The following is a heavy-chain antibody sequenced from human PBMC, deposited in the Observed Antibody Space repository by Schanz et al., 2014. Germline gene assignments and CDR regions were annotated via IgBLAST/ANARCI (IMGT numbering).Heavy chain of an antibody. CDR2: ISSSSSTR. V-gene: IGHV3-23*01. CDR3: ARDNSHWLVDY. CDR1: GFTFSTHA. D-gene: IGHD6-19*01. Sequence: EVQLLESGGGLVQPGGSLRLSCAASGFTFSTHAMSWARQAPGKGLEWVSYISSSSSTRYYADSVKGRFTISRDNSKNTLYLEVNSLRPEDTALYYCARDNSHWLVDYWGQGTLVTVSS. J-gene: IGHJ4*02.